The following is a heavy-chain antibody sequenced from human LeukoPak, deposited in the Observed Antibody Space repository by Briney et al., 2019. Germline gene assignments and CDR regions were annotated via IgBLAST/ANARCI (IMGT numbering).Heavy chain of an antibody. V-gene: IGHV3-30*18. CDR1: GFTFSSYG. CDR3: AKDHYYYGSGIYFMHYFDY. Sequence: GGSLRLSCAASGFTFSSYGMHWVRQAPGKGLEWVAVISYDGSNKYYADSVKGRFTISRENSKNTLHLQMNSLSAEDTAVYYCAKDHYYYGSGIYFMHYFDYWGQGTLVTVSS. D-gene: IGHD3-10*01. J-gene: IGHJ4*02. CDR2: ISYDGSNK.